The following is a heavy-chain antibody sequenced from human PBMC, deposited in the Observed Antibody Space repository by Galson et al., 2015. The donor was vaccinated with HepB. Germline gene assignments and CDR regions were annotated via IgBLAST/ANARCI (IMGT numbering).Heavy chain of an antibody. CDR2: ISAYNGNT. CDR3: ATARYSTSPPDN. V-gene: IGHV1-18*01. D-gene: IGHD1-26*01. J-gene: IGHJ4*02. Sequence: SVKVSCKASGYTFTNYGISWVRQAPGQGLEWMAWISAYNGNTNYAQKVQGRVTMTTDTSTSTAYMELRSLTSDDTAVYYCATARYSTSPPDNWGQGTLVTVSS. CDR1: GYTFTNYG.